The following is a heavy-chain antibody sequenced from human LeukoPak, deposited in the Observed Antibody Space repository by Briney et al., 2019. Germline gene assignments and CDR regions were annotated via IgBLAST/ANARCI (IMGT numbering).Heavy chain of an antibody. CDR1: GFTFNTYE. J-gene: IGHJ4*02. D-gene: IGHD6-19*01. CDR3: ARGGWQHLFNW. V-gene: IGHV3-48*03. CDR2: IPTSGSSI. Sequence: PGGSLRLSCAASGFTFNTYEMNWVRQAPGKGLEWLAYIPTSGSSIYYADYVKGRFTISRDNAKNSLCLQMNSLRVEDTAVYYCARGGWQHLFNWWGQGTLVTVS.